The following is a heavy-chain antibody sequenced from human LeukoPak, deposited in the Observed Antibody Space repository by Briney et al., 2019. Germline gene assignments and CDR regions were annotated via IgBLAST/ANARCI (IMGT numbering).Heavy chain of an antibody. J-gene: IGHJ6*02. D-gene: IGHD2-2*01. CDR1: GGSMSGSNYY. CDR2: MSYSGST. CDR3: ARAARPPLRYQLPPPYGMDV. V-gene: IGHV4-39*07. Sequence: ASETLSLTCTVSGGSMSGSNYYWGWIRQPPGKGLEWIGSMSYSGSTHYNPSLNIRVTISEDTSKNQFSLKLSSVTAADTAVYYCARAARPPLRYQLPPPYGMDVWGQGTTVTVSS.